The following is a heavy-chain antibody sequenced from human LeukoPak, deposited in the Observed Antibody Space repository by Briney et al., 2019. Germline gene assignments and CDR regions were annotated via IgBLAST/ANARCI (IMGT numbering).Heavy chain of an antibody. D-gene: IGHD4-17*01. V-gene: IGHV1-46*01. CDR1: GYTFTNYY. J-gene: IGHJ5*02. CDR2: INPAGGST. CDR3: ASVVGPYGDFAFDP. Sequence: ASVKVSCKASGYTFTNYYIHWVRQAPGQGLQWMGVINPAGGSTTYAQKFQGRVTMTRDMSTSTVYMELSSLRSEDTAVYYCASVVGPYGDFAFDPWGQGTLVTVSS.